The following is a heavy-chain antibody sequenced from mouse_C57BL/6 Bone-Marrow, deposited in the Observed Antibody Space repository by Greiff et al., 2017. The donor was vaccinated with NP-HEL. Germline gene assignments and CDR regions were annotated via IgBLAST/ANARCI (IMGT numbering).Heavy chain of an antibody. CDR2: INYDGSST. J-gene: IGHJ1*03. V-gene: IGHV5-16*01. D-gene: IGHD2-1*01. CDR3: ARDWNYGNWYFDV. CDR1: GFTFSDYY. Sequence: DVHLVESEGGLVQPGSSMKLSCTASGFTFSDYYMAWVRQVPEKGLEWVANINYDGSSTYYLDSLKSRFIISRDNAKNILYLQMSSLKSEDTATYYCARDWNYGNWYFDVWGTGTTVTVSS.